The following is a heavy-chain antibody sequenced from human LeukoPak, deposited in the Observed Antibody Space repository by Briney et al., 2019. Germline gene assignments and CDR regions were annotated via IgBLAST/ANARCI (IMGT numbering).Heavy chain of an antibody. J-gene: IGHJ4*02. CDR1: GGSISSGGYY. V-gene: IGHV4-31*03. CDR2: IYYSGST. D-gene: IGHD3-3*01. CDR3: AREEGLPGHFDY. Sequence: SQTLSLTCTVSGGSISSGGYYWSWIRQHPGKGLEWIGYIYYSGSTYYNPSLKSRVTISVDTSKNQFSLKLSSVTAADTAVYYCAREEGLPGHFDYWGQGTLVTVSS.